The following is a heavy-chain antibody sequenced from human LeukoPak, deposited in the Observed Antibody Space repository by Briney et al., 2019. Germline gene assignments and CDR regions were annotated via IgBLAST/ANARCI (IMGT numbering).Heavy chain of an antibody. V-gene: IGHV3-74*01. CDR2: IKKDGSDT. J-gene: IGHJ6*02. Sequence: GGSLTLSCAASGFTFSSHWMYWVRQVPGKGLVWVSRIKKDGSDTTYADSVRGRFTISRDNAKNTLYLQMNSLRAEDTAVYYCATDMGDDTSGSYRFGLDVWGLGTTVTVSS. CDR3: ATDMGDDTSGSYRFGLDV. CDR1: GFTFSSHW. D-gene: IGHD3-22*01.